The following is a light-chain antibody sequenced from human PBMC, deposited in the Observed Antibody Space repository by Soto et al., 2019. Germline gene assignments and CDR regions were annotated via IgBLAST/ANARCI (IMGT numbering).Light chain of an antibody. Sequence: SVLTQPAPVSGSPGQSITLSCPGTSRDVGGYNYVSWYQQHPGKAPKLMIYEVSNRPSGVSNRFSGSKSGNTASLTISGLQAEDEADYYCSSYTSSSTYVFGTGTKVTVL. CDR2: EVS. J-gene: IGLJ1*01. CDR1: SRDVGGYNY. CDR3: SSYTSSSTYV. V-gene: IGLV2-14*01.